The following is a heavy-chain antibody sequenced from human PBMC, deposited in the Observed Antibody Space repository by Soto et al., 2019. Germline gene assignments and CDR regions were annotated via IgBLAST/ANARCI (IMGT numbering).Heavy chain of an antibody. CDR3: AKDRCSGGVCYFDY. CDR1: GFTFSNYA. Sequence: GGSLRLSCAASGFTFSNYAMNWVRQAPGKGLEWVSGLTNCGGTTYYADSVKGRFTISRDNSKNTLYLQMNSLRDEDTAVYYCAKDRCSGGVCYFDYWGQGTLVTVSS. D-gene: IGHD2-21*01. CDR2: LTNCGGTT. V-gene: IGHV3-23*01. J-gene: IGHJ4*02.